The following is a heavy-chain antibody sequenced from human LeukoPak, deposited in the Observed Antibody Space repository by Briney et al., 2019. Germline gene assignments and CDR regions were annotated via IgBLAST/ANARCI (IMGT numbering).Heavy chain of an antibody. D-gene: IGHD6-19*01. V-gene: IGHV3-30*02. CDR1: GFTFRNYA. CDR3: AKDPSTLYSSGLDF. CDR2: IGYDGDNK. J-gene: IGHJ4*02. Sequence: PGGSLRLSCAASGFTFRNYAMHRVRQAPGKGLEWVAIIGYDGDNKYYADSVKGRFTISRDNSKNTLSLQMNSLRGEDTAVYYCAKDPSTLYSSGLDFWGQGTLVTVSS.